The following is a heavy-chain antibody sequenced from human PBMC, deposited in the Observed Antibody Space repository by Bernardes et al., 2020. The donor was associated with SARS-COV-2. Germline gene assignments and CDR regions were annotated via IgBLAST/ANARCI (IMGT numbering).Heavy chain of an antibody. CDR1: RFIFSTYW. Sequence: GGSLRLSCAASRFIFSTYWMSWVRQAPGKGLEWVANIKQDGTEKYYVDSVKGRFTISRDNAKNSLYLQMNSLRAEDTAVYFCARDRAVNWFDPWGQGTLVTV. D-gene: IGHD3-10*01. CDR3: ARDRAVNWFDP. J-gene: IGHJ5*02. V-gene: IGHV3-7*01. CDR2: IKQDGTEK.